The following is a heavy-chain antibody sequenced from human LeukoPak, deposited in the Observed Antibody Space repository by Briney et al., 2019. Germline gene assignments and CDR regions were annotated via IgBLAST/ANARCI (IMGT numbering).Heavy chain of an antibody. J-gene: IGHJ3*02. D-gene: IGHD4-11*01. CDR1: GFTFSSYA. CDR2: ISYDGTNK. Sequence: GGSLRLSCAASGFTFSSYALHWVRQAPGKGLEWVALISYDGTNKYYADSVKGRFTISRDNSKNTLYLQMNSLRAEDTAVYYCPARGYSDYGDAFDIWGQGTMVTVSS. V-gene: IGHV3-30*04. CDR3: PARGYSDYGDAFDI.